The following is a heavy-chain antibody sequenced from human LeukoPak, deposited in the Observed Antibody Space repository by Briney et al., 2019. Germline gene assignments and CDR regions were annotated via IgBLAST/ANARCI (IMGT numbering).Heavy chain of an antibody. CDR3: ARAKERRTLLGNWFDS. CDR1: GYTFTVYY. J-gene: IGHJ5*01. D-gene: IGHD7-27*01. Sequence: GASVKVSCKASGYTFTVYYIHWVRHAPGQGLELMGWTNPKTGATNPAQKFQGRVTMTRDTSMHTAYLELSGLRSDDTALYYCARAKERRTLLGNWFDSRGQGTLVTVSS. V-gene: IGHV1-2*02. CDR2: TNPKTGAT.